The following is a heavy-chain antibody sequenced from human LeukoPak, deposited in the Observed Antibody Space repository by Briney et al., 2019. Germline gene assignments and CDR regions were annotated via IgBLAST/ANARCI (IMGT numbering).Heavy chain of an antibody. Sequence: PSETLSLTCTVSGGSISSSSYYWGWIRQPPGKGLEWVVSIYYSGTTYYNPSLKSRVTISVDTSKNQFSLKLSSVTAADTAVYYCASFPLCSSSSDAFDIWGQGTMVTVSS. CDR1: GGSISSSSYY. D-gene: IGHD6-6*01. V-gene: IGHV4-39*07. J-gene: IGHJ3*02. CDR2: IYYSGTT. CDR3: ASFPLCSSSSDAFDI.